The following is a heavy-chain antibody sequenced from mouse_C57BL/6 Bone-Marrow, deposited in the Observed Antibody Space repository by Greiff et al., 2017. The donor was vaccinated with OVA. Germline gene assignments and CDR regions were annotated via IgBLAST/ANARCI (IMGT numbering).Heavy chain of an antibody. CDR2: IYPGDGDT. CDR1: GYAFSSSW. V-gene: IGHV1-82*01. J-gene: IGHJ1*03. CDR3: ARGGSSYRRYFDV. Sequence: VQLQQSGPELVKPGASVKISCKASGYAFSSSWMNWVKQRPGKGLEWIGRIYPGDGDTNYNGKFKGKATLTADKSSSTAYMQLSSLTSEDSAVYFCARGGSSYRRYFDVWGTGTTVTVSS. D-gene: IGHD1-1*01.